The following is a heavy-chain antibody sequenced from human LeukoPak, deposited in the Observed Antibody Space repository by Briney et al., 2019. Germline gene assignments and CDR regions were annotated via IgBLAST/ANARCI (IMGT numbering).Heavy chain of an antibody. D-gene: IGHD3-22*01. CDR1: GFTFSSYA. V-gene: IGHV3-23*01. Sequence: PGGSLRLSCAASGFTFSSYAMSWVRQAPGKGLEWVSAISGSGGSTYYADSVKGRFTISRDNSKNTLYLQMNSLRAEDTAVYYCAKDPRDTITMIVVVIPHYFDYWGQGTLATVSS. J-gene: IGHJ4*02. CDR3: AKDPRDTITMIVVVIPHYFDY. CDR2: ISGSGGST.